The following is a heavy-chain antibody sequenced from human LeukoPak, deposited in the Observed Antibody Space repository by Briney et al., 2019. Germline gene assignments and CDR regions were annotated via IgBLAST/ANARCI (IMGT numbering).Heavy chain of an antibody. D-gene: IGHD1-26*01. J-gene: IGHJ6*02. Sequence: ASVKVSCKASGYTFTSYDINWVRQATGQGLEWMGWMNPNSGNTGYAQKFQGRVTMTRNTSISTAYMELSSLRSEDTAVYYCARFPAQWELLRPYYYYGMVVWGQGTTVTVSS. CDR1: GYTFTSYD. CDR3: ARFPAQWELLRPYYYYGMVV. CDR2: MNPNSGNT. V-gene: IGHV1-8*01.